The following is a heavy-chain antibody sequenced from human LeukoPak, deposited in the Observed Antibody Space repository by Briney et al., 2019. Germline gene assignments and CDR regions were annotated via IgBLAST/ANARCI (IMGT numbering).Heavy chain of an antibody. Sequence: SEALSLTCTVSGGSVSSSRSYWGWIRQSPVKGLEWIGSFYFGGSTYYNPSLKSRVNISVDTSKNQFSLRLTSVTAADTAVYFCATPNGFSYGFFDSWGQGTLVTVSS. V-gene: IGHV4-39*01. CDR2: FYFGGST. D-gene: IGHD5-18*01. CDR3: ATPNGFSYGFFDS. CDR1: GGSVSSSRSY. J-gene: IGHJ4*02.